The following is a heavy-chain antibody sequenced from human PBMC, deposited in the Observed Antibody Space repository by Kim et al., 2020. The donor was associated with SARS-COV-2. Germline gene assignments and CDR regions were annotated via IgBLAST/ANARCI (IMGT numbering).Heavy chain of an antibody. CDR3: ARDQGDYAFPEAPRVPGNWFDP. D-gene: IGHD4-17*01. CDR1: GFTFSSYA. J-gene: IGHJ5*02. V-gene: IGHV3-30*04. Sequence: GGSLRLSCAASGFTFSSYAMHWVRQAPGKGLEWVAVISYDGSNKYYADSVKGRFTISRDNSKNTLYLQMNSLRAEDTAVYYCARDQGDYAFPEAPRVPGNWFDPWGQGTLVTVSS. CDR2: ISYDGSNK.